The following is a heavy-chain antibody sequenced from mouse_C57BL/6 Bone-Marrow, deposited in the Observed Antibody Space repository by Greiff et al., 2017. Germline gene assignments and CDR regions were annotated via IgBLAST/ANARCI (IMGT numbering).Heavy chain of an antibody. CDR1: GYAFTNYL. CDR3: ARPGTDY. CDR2: INPGSGGT. J-gene: IGHJ2*01. V-gene: IGHV1-54*01. D-gene: IGHD4-1*01. Sequence: QVQLQQSGAELVRPGTSVKVSCKASGYAFTNYLIEWVKQRPGQGLEWIGVINPGSGGTNYNEKFKGKATLTADKSSSTAYLHLSSLTSEDSAVYCCARPGTDYWGQGTTLTVSS.